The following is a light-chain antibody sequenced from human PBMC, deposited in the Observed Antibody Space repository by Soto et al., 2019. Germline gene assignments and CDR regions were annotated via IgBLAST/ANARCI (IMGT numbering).Light chain of an antibody. V-gene: IGLV2-14*01. CDR2: EVS. Sequence: QSALTQPASVSGSPGQSINISCTGTSSDVGGYNYVSWYQQHQAKAPKLMIYEVSNRPSGVSHRFSGSKSGNTASLTISGLQAEDEADYYCFSYTTSSTLVFGGGTKLTVL. CDR1: SSDVGGYNY. CDR3: FSYTTSSTLV. J-gene: IGLJ3*02.